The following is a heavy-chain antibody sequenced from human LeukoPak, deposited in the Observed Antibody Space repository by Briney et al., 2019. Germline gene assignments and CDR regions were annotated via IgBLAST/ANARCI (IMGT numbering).Heavy chain of an antibody. CDR2: ISYDGSNK. CDR1: GFTFSSYA. V-gene: IGHV3-30-3*01. D-gene: IGHD3-22*01. Sequence: GRSLRLSCAASGFTFSSYAMHWVRQAPGKGLEWAAVISYDGSNKYYADSVKGRFTISRDNSKNTLYLQMNSLRAEDTAAYYCARDPAKLYYYDSSGYYFDYWGQGTLVTVSS. J-gene: IGHJ4*02. CDR3: ARDPAKLYYYDSSGYYFDY.